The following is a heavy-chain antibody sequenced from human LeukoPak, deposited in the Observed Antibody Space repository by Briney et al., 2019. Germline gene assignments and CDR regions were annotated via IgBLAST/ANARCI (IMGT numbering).Heavy chain of an antibody. CDR1: GGSTSSSNYY. CDR3: ARLGAGPTYYDFWSGYSSFYFDY. J-gene: IGHJ4*02. CDR2: IHYSGNT. D-gene: IGHD3-3*01. V-gene: IGHV4-39*01. Sequence: SETLSLTCTVSGGSTSSSNYYWGWIRQPPGKGLEWIGGIHYSGNTYYNPSLKSRVTISVDTSKNQFSLKLSSVTAADTAVYYCARLGAGPTYYDFWSGYSSFYFDYWGQGTLVTVSS.